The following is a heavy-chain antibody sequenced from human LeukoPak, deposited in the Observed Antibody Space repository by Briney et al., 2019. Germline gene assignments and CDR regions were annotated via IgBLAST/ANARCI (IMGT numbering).Heavy chain of an antibody. CDR1: GGSTSSSNYY. CDR3: ARLGAGPTYYDFWSGYSSFYFDY. J-gene: IGHJ4*02. CDR2: IHYSGNT. D-gene: IGHD3-3*01. V-gene: IGHV4-39*01. Sequence: SETLSLTCTVSGGSTSSSNYYWGWIRQPPGKGLEWIGGIHYSGNTYYNPSLKSRVTISVDTSKNQFSLKLSSVTAADTAVYYCARLGAGPTYYDFWSGYSSFYFDYWGQGTLVTVSS.